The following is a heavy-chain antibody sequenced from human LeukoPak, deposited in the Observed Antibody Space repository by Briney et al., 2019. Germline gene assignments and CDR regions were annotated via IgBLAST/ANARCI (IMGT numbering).Heavy chain of an antibody. Sequence: PGGSLRLSCVASGFSFSRYYMHWVRQAPGKGLVWVSRIKGDGSDTIYADSVKGRFTISRDNSKNSLYLQMDSLRAEDTAVFSCARIAAMLRGAYSFYYMEVWGSGTTVTISS. CDR3: ARIAAMLRGAYSFYYMEV. CDR2: IKGDGSDT. CDR1: GFSFSRYY. D-gene: IGHD3-10*01. V-gene: IGHV3-74*01. J-gene: IGHJ6*03.